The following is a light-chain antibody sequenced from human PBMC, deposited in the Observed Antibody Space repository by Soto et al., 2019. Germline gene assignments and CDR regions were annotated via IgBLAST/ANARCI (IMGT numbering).Light chain of an antibody. J-gene: IGLJ2*01. CDR1: SSNIGAGYD. Sequence: QSVLTQPPSGSGAPGQRITISCTGSSSNIGAGYDVHWYQQLPGRAPKLLIYSHTNRPSGVPDRFSGSKSDTSASLAITGLQAEDEADYHCQSYDSSLSGVVFGGGTKLTVL. CDR2: SHT. CDR3: QSYDSSLSGVV. V-gene: IGLV1-40*01.